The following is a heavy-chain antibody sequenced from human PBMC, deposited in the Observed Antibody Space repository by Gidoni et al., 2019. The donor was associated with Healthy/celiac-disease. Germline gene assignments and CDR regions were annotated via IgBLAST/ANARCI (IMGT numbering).Heavy chain of an antibody. CDR3: ARAGGYYEFWSGTNGHGYFDL. CDR2: IYNSGRT. V-gene: IGHV4-61*02. Sequence: QVQLQESRPGLVKPSQTLSLTCTVSVGSISSGSYYWSRIRQPSGKGMEWLGRIYNSGRTTYNPSLKSRVTISVETSKKLFSLKLSSVTAADTDVYYCARAGGYYEFWSGTNGHGYFDLWGRGTLVTVSS. D-gene: IGHD3-3*01. CDR1: VGSISSGSYY. J-gene: IGHJ2*01.